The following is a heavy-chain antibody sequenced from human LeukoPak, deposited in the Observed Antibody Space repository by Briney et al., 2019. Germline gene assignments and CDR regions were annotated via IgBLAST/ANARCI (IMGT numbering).Heavy chain of an antibody. J-gene: IGHJ4*02. CDR3: ARAGYCSGGSCYGSDY. Sequence: GGSLRLSCAASGFTVSSNYTSWVRQAPGKGLEWVSVIYSGGSTYYADSVKGRFTISRDNSKNTLYLQMDSLRAEDTAVYYCARAGYCSGGSCYGSDYWGQGTLVSVSS. D-gene: IGHD2-15*01. CDR1: GFTVSSNY. CDR2: IYSGGST. V-gene: IGHV3-53*01.